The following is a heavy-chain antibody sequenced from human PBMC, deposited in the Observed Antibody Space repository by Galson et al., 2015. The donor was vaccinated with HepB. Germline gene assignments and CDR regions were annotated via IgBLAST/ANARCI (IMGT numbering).Heavy chain of an antibody. D-gene: IGHD2-21*02. CDR2: ISYDGSNK. Sequence: SLRLSCAASGFTFSSYGMHWVRQAPGKGLEWVAVISYDGSNKYYADSVKGRFTISRDNSKNTLYLQMNSLRAEDTAVYYCARADHIVVVTANSAAGYWGQGTLVTVSS. CDR1: GFTFSSYG. CDR3: ARADHIVVVTANSAAGY. V-gene: IGHV3-30*03. J-gene: IGHJ4*02.